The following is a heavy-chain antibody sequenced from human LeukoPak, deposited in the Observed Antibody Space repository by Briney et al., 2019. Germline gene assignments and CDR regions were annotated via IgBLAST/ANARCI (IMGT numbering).Heavy chain of an antibody. D-gene: IGHD4-17*01. CDR2: IYSGGTT. CDR1: GLTVSSNY. CDR3: ASKLTTGY. Sequence: GGSLRLSCVVSGLTVSSNYMSWVRQAPGKGLEWVSVIYSGGTTNYADSVKGRFIVYRDNSKNTLYLQMNSLRTEDTAVYYCASKLTTGYWGQGTLVTVSS. J-gene: IGHJ4*02. V-gene: IGHV3-66*01.